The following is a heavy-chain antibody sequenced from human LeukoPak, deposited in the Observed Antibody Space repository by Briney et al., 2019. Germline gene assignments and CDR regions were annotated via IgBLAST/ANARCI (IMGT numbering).Heavy chain of an antibody. CDR2: IYHSGRT. J-gene: IGHJ5*02. Sequence: TLSLTSAVSGGSISSGGYSWSWIRPPPGKGLEWIGYIYHSGRTYYNPSLKSRVTISVDRSKNQFSLKLSSVTAADTAVYYCARGGDVWSGYYPTGPWGQGTPVTVSS. V-gene: IGHV4-30-2*01. D-gene: IGHD3-3*01. CDR3: ARGGDVWSGYYPTGP. CDR1: GGSISSGGYS.